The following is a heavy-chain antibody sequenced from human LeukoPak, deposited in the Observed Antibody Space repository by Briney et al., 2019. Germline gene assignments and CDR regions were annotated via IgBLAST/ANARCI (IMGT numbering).Heavy chain of an antibody. CDR3: ARTLPNYYYGMDV. J-gene: IGHJ6*02. V-gene: IGHV1-2*02. CDR2: INPNSGDT. CDR1: GYTFSVYY. D-gene: IGHD1-26*01. Sequence: ASVTVSCKASGYTFSVYYMHWVRQAPGQGLEWMGWINPNSGDTNYAQKFQGGVSMTRDTSINTAYMELSRLRSDDTSVYYCARTLPNYYYGMDVWGQGTTVTVSS.